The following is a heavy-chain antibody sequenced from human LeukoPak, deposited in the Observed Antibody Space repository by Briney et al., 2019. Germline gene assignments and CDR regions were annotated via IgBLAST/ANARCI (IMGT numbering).Heavy chain of an antibody. J-gene: IGHJ6*04. CDR3: AELGITMIGGV. CDR2: ISSSSSYI. D-gene: IGHD3-10*02. Sequence: KSGGSLRLSCEASEFTFSRYSMNWVRQAPGKGLEWVSSISSSSSYIYYAYSVKGRFTISRDNARNSLYLQMNSLRAEDTAVYYCAELGITMIGGVWGKGTTVTISS. CDR1: EFTFSRYS. V-gene: IGHV3-21*01.